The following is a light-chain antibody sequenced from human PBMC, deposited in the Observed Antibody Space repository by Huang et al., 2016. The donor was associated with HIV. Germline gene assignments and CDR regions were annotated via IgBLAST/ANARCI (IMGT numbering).Light chain of an antibody. Sequence: EVVLTQSPGTLSLSPGEGATLSCRASQAVSSGYFAWYQHKPGQAPRLLIYGASRRAAGIPDRFSGSGSGTDFTLTISRVEPEDFAVYYCQQYGNSASYTFGQGTKLEIK. CDR1: QAVSSGY. V-gene: IGKV3-20*01. CDR2: GAS. CDR3: QQYGNSASYT. J-gene: IGKJ2*01.